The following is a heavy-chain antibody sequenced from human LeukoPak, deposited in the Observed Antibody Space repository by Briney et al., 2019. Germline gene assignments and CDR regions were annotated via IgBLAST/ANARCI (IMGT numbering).Heavy chain of an antibody. CDR3: AKEGVIGAVAGTGYFDY. CDR2: ISYDGSNK. V-gene: IGHV3-30*18. CDR1: GFTFSSYG. D-gene: IGHD6-19*01. Sequence: PGGSLRLSCAASGFTFSSYGMHWVRQAPGKGLEWVAVISYDGSNKYYADSVKGRFTISRDNSKNTLYLQMNSLRAEDTAVYYCAKEGVIGAVAGTGYFDYWGQGTLVTVSS. J-gene: IGHJ4*02.